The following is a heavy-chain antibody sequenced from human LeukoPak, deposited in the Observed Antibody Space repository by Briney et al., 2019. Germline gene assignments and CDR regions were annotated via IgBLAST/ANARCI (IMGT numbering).Heavy chain of an antibody. J-gene: IGHJ4*02. CDR3: ARYLSGYDYFDY. CDR2: INSNSGGP. Sequence: GASVKVSCKTSGYTFTDYYMHWVRQAPGQGLEWMGWINSNSGGPKYAQKFQGRVTMTRDTSISTAYMELNTLISDDTAVYYCARYLSGYDYFDYWGQGTLVTVSS. CDR1: GYTFTDYY. D-gene: IGHD5-12*01. V-gene: IGHV1-2*02.